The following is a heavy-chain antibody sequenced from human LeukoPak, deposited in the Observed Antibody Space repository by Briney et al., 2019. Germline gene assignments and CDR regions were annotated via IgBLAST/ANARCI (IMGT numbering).Heavy chain of an antibody. D-gene: IGHD1-26*01. CDR2: TYYSGST. J-gene: IGHJ5*02. V-gene: IGHV4-39*01. CDR1: GGSISSSGYY. CDR3: ARHEYSGSYYGLSWFDP. Sequence: SETLSLTCTVSGGSISSSGYYWGWIRQPPGTGLEWIANTYYSGSTYYNPSLKSRVTISVDTSKNQLSLKLSSLTAADTAVYYCARHEYSGSYYGLSWFDPWGQGTLVTVSS.